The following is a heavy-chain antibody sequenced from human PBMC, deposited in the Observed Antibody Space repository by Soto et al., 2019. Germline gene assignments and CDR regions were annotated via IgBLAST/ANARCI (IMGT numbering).Heavy chain of an antibody. D-gene: IGHD2-15*01. V-gene: IGHV3-21*01. Sequence: GSLRLSCVASGFAFRTYTMNWVRQAPGKGLEWVSGIRGFSPYTFYAESVKGRFTISRDNAKNSLYLQMNSLGVEDTAVYYCARDRGYDAHDYYYNAMDVWGQGTTVTVSS. CDR2: IRGFSPYT. J-gene: IGHJ6*02. CDR1: GFAFRTYT. CDR3: ARDRGYDAHDYYYNAMDV.